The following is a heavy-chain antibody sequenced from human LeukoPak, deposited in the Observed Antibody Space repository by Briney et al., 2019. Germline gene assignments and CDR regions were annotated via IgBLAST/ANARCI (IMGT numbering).Heavy chain of an antibody. CDR2: ISGSGGST. V-gene: IGHV3-23*01. D-gene: IGHD3-16*01. J-gene: IGHJ4*02. CDR1: GFTFSSYA. CDR3: AKTSTLGLYYFDY. Sequence: PGGSLRLSCAASGFTFSSYAMTWVRQAPGKGLEWVSAISGSGGSTYYADSVKGRFTISRDNSKNTLYLQMNSLRAEDTAVYYCAKTSTLGLYYFDYWGQGTLVTVSS.